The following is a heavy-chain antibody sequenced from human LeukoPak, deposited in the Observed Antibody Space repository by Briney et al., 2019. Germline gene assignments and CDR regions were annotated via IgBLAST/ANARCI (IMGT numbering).Heavy chain of an antibody. J-gene: IGHJ4*02. CDR1: GYTFSSYH. V-gene: IGHV1-46*01. CDR3: ARAWESIAGYYFDY. Sequence: ASVKVSCKAFGYTFSSYHIHWVRQAPGQGLEWMGRINPSFNPGVDVTSYAQKFQGRITMTRDISTNTVYMELSSLTSEDTAVYYCARAWESIAGYYFDYWGQGTLVTVSS. D-gene: IGHD1-26*01. CDR2: INPSFNPGVDVT.